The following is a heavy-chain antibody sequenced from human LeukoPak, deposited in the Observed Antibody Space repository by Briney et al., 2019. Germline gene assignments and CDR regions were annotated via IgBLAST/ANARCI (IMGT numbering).Heavy chain of an antibody. Sequence: GESLKISCKGSRYSFTSYWIGWVRQMPGKGLEWMGIIYPGDSDTRYSPSFQGQVTISADKSISTAYLQWSSLKASDTAMYYCARQEYYYDSSGYYRHYFDYWGQGTLVTVSS. D-gene: IGHD3-22*01. V-gene: IGHV5-51*01. CDR3: ARQEYYYDSSGYYRHYFDY. CDR1: RYSFTSYW. CDR2: IYPGDSDT. J-gene: IGHJ4*02.